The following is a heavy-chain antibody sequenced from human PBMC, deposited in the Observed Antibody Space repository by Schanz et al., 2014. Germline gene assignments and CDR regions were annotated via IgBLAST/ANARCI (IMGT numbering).Heavy chain of an antibody. D-gene: IGHD3-10*01. CDR1: GGSISSGGYS. Sequence: LQLQESGSGLMKPSQTLSLTCAVSGGSISSGGYSWNWIRQSPGKGLEWIGYIYYSGSSDYNPSLKSRVTISVDTSKSQFSLKLSSVTAADTAVYYCARGGYGSGSYREFDYWGQGTLVNVSS. J-gene: IGHJ4*02. V-gene: IGHV4-30-2*06. CDR3: ARGGYGSGSYREFDY. CDR2: IYYSGSS.